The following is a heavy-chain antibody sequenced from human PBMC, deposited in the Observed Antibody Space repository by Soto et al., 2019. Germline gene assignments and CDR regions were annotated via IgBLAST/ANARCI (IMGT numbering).Heavy chain of an antibody. CDR3: ARLGAYYKSADP. V-gene: IGHV4-61*01. J-gene: IGHJ5*02. CDR1: GGSISSGCYP. Sequence: SETLSLTCAVSGGSISSGCYPWSWIRQPPGKGLEWIGYIYYGGTTTNNPSLNSRVAISIDTSKNQFSLTLRAVTAADTAVYYCARLGAYYKSADPWGQGILATVSS. D-gene: IGHD3-22*01. CDR2: IYYGGTT.